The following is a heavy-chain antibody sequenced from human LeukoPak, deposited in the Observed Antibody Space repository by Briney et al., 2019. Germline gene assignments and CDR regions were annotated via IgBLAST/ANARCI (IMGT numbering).Heavy chain of an antibody. V-gene: IGHV1-2*02. CDR2: INPNSGGT. CDR3: ARGYCTNGVCYTNSGDY. Sequence: ASVKVSCKASGYTFTGYYMHWVRQAPGQGLEWMGWINPNSGGTNYAQKFQGRVTMTRDTSISTAYMELSRLRSDDTAVYYCARGYCTNGVCYTNSGDYWGQGTLVTVSS. CDR1: GYTFTGYY. J-gene: IGHJ4*02. D-gene: IGHD2-8*01.